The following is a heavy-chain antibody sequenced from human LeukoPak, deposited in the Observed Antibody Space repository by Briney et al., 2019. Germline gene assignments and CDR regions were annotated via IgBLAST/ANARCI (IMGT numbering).Heavy chain of an antibody. CDR2: ISAYNGNT. Sequence: ASVKVSRKASGYTFTSYGISWVRQAPGQGLEWMGWISAYNGNTNYAQKLQGRVTMTTDTSTSTAYMELRSLRSDDTAVYYCARDSYYDILTHLDYWGQGTLVTVSS. D-gene: IGHD3-9*01. CDR3: ARDSYYDILTHLDY. V-gene: IGHV1-18*04. CDR1: GYTFTSYG. J-gene: IGHJ4*02.